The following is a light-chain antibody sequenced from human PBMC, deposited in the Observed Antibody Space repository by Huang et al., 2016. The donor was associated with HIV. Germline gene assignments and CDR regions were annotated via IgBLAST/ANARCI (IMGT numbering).Light chain of an antibody. Sequence: DIQMTQSPSSLSASVGDRVTITCRESQGIRNSLAWYQQKAGKAPKLLLYAASRLESGVPSKFSGSGSGTDYSLTISSLQPEDFATYYCQQYHNTPPTFGQGTKVEGK. V-gene: IGKV1-NL1*01. CDR3: QQYHNTPPT. CDR1: QGIRNS. CDR2: AAS. J-gene: IGKJ1*01.